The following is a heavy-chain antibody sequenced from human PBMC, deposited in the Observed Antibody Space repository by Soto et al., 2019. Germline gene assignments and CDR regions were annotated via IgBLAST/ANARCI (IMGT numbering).Heavy chain of an antibody. J-gene: IGHJ5*02. V-gene: IGHV4-34*01. CDR1: GGSFNNYF. CDR3: ARVHVVLMEFADWSDP. D-gene: IGHD2-8*01. Sequence: SETLSLTCAVYGGSFNNYFWSWIRQPPGKGLEWIGEINHSGSTNYNPSLKSRVTISVDTSKNQFSLKLNSVTAADTAVYYCARVHVVLMEFADWSDPWGLGTLVTVSS. CDR2: INHSGST.